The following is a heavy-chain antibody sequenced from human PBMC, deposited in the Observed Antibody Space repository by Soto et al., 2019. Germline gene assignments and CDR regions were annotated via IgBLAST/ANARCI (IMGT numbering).Heavy chain of an antibody. Sequence: ASVKVSCKASGYTFTSYYMHWVRQAPGQGLEWMGIINPSGGSTIYAQKFQGRVTMTEDTSTDTAYMELSSLRSEDTAVYYCATVWDIVVVPAAKGNWFDPWGQGTLVTVSS. CDR2: INPSGGST. D-gene: IGHD2-2*01. V-gene: IGHV1-46*01. J-gene: IGHJ5*02. CDR3: ATVWDIVVVPAAKGNWFDP. CDR1: GYTFTSYY.